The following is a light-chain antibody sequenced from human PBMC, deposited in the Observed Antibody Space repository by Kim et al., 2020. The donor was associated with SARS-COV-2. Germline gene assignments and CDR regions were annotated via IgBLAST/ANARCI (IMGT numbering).Light chain of an antibody. CDR2: EVS. V-gene: IGLV2-8*01. J-gene: IGLJ3*02. CDR3: ISYAGSNTWV. CDR1: SSDVGGYDY. Sequence: GQSVTISCTGTSSDVGGYDYVSWHQQHPGKVPKLMIYEVSKRPSGVPDRFSGSKSGNTVSLTVFGLQAEDEADYYCISYAGSNTWVFGGGTQLTVL.